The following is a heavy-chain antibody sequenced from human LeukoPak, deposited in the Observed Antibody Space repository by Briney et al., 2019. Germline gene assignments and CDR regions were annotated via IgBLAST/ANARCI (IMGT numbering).Heavy chain of an antibody. CDR3: GGSGWYIGPDWYFDL. Sequence: PSETLSLTCTVSGGSISSYYWSWIRQPPGKGLEWIGYIYYSGSTNYNPSLKSRATISVDTSKNQFSLKLSSVTAADTAVYYCGGSGWYIGPDWYFDLWGRGTLVTVSS. CDR1: GGSISSYY. J-gene: IGHJ2*01. CDR2: IYYSGST. V-gene: IGHV4-59*08. D-gene: IGHD6-19*01.